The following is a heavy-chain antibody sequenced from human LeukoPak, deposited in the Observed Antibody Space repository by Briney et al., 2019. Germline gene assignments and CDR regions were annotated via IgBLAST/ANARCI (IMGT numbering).Heavy chain of an antibody. Sequence: GGSLRLSCAASGFTFSSYSVNWVRQAPGKGLEWVSSISNSSSYIYYADSVKGRFTISRDNAKNSLYLQMNSLRAEDTAVYYCARDHYFDYWGQGTLVTVSS. J-gene: IGHJ4*02. CDR1: GFTFSSYS. V-gene: IGHV3-21*01. CDR2: ISNSSSYI. CDR3: ARDHYFDY.